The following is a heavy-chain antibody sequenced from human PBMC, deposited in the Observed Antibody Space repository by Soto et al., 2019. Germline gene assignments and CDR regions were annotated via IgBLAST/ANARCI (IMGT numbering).Heavy chain of an antibody. V-gene: IGHV4-38-2*02. CDR1: GCSISSGYY. D-gene: IGHD6-13*01. CDR3: ARDQGSSWPGYYYGMDV. Sequence: SETLSLTCAVSGCSISSGYYWGWIRQPPGKGLEWIGSIYHSGSTYYNPSLKSRVTISVDTSKNQFSLELSSVTAADTAVYYCARDQGSSWPGYYYGMDVWGQGTTVTVSS. CDR2: IYHSGST. J-gene: IGHJ6*02.